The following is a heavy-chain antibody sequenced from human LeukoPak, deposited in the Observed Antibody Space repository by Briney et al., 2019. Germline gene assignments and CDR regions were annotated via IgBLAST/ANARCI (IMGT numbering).Heavy chain of an antibody. J-gene: IGHJ4*02. Sequence: SETLSLTCTVSGGSISSSSYYWGWIRQPPGKGLEWIGSIYYSGSTYYNPSLKSRATISVDTSKNQFSLKLSSVTAADTAVYYCARQGSYGSTHYFDYWGQGTLVTVSS. V-gene: IGHV4-39*01. D-gene: IGHD5-18*01. CDR3: ARQGSYGSTHYFDY. CDR1: GGSISSSSYY. CDR2: IYYSGST.